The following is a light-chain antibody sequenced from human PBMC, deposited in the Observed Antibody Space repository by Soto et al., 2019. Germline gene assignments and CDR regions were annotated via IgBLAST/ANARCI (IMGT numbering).Light chain of an antibody. Sequence: EDVLTQSPATLSLSPGERATLSCRASQSVSTDIAWYQQTPGQAPRLLIYGASTRATGIPARFSGSGSGTDFTLTISSLEPEDFSVYYCQQRYNWPVTFGQGTRLEIK. CDR3: QQRYNWPVT. V-gene: IGKV3-11*01. CDR2: GAS. J-gene: IGKJ5*01. CDR1: QSVSTD.